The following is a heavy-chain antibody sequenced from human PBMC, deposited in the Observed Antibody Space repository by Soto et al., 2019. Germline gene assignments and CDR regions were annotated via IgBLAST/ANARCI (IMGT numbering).Heavy chain of an antibody. CDR1: GGSIARSTYY. J-gene: IGHJ5*02. V-gene: IGHV4-39*01. CDR2: IYYSGTT. CDR3: ATLYVVVPSAQNWFDP. D-gene: IGHD2-2*01. Sequence: SETLSLTCTVSGGSIARSTYYWAWIRQPPGKGLEWIGSIYYSGTTYYNPSLKSRVTISVDTSKNQFSLKLTSVTAADTAVYYCATLYVVVPSAQNWFDPWGPGPLVTVSP.